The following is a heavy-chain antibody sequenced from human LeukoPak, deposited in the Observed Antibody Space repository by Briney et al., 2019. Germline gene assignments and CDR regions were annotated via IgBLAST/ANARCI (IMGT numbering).Heavy chain of an antibody. J-gene: IGHJ4*02. CDR2: IYFSGST. CDR1: GGSISSIY. Sequence: SETLSLTCTVSGGSISSIYWSWIRQPPGKGLEWIGYIYFSGSTNYNPSLKSRVTISVDTSKNQFSLKLSSVTAADTAVYYCARSQAPGDFDYWGQGTLVTVSS. CDR3: ARSQAPGDFDY. D-gene: IGHD1-14*01. V-gene: IGHV4-59*01.